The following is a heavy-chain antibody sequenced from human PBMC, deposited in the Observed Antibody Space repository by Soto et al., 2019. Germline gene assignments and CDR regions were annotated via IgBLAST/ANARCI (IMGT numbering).Heavy chain of an antibody. CDR1: GYTFTSYA. D-gene: IGHD2-15*01. CDR2: INAGNGNT. J-gene: IGHJ4*02. CDR3: ARGALAATYPSDY. Sequence: QVQLVQSGAEEKKPGASVKVSCKASGYTFTSYAMHWVRQAPGQRLEWMGWINAGNGNTKYSQKFQGRVTITRDTSASTAYMELSSLRSEDTAVYYCARGALAATYPSDYWGQGTLVTVSS. V-gene: IGHV1-3*05.